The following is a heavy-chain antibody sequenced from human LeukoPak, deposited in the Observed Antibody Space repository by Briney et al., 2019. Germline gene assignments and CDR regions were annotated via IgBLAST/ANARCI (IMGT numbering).Heavy chain of an antibody. CDR1: GYTFTSYG. Sequence: PGASVKVSCKASGYTFTSYGISWVRQAPGQGLEWMGWISAYNGNPNYAQKLQGRVTMTTDTSTSTAYMELRSLRSDDTAVYYCAGTLTAADSTFDIWGQGTMVTVSS. D-gene: IGHD6-13*01. CDR3: AGTLTAADSTFDI. J-gene: IGHJ3*02. V-gene: IGHV1-18*01. CDR2: ISAYNGNP.